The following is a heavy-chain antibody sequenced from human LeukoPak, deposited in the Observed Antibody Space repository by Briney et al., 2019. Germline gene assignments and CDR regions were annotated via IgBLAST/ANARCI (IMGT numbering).Heavy chain of an antibody. D-gene: IGHD2-2*01. J-gene: IGHJ4*02. CDR1: GFTFSSYS. CDR3: ARDSSVTAAPIDY. V-gene: IGHV3-48*01. CDR2: ISSSSSTI. Sequence: GGSLRLSCAASGFTFSSYSMNWVCQAPGKGLEWVSYISSSSSTIYYADSLKGRFTISRDDAENSLSLQMNSLRAEDTAVYYCARDSSVTAAPIDYWGQGTLVTVSS.